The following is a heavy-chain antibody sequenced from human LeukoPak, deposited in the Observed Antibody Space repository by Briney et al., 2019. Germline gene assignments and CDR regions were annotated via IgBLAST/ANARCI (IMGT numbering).Heavy chain of an antibody. V-gene: IGHV4-59*08. J-gene: IGHJ6*02. CDR2: INYSGST. Sequence: SETLSLTCTVSGGSITTYYWTWIRQPPGKGLEWIGYINYSGSTNYNPSLKSRVTISVDTSKNQFSLKLSSVTAADTAVYYCARQNLYYGMDVWGQGTTVTVSS. CDR1: GGSITTYY. CDR3: ARQNLYYGMDV.